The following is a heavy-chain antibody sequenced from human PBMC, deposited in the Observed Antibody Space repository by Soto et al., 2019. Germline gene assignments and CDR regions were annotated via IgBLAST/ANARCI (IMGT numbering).Heavy chain of an antibody. J-gene: IGHJ4*02. Sequence: QVQLQESGPGLVKPSQTLSLTCTVSGGSISSGGYYWSWIRQHPGKGLDWIGYSYSSGSTYYNPALKSRVTMSVDTSKNQFSLKLSSVTAADTAVYYCARDHRYCSGGSCWRFDYWGQGTLVTVSS. CDR3: ARDHRYCSGGSCWRFDY. V-gene: IGHV4-31*03. D-gene: IGHD2-15*01. CDR1: GGSISSGGYY. CDR2: SYSSGST.